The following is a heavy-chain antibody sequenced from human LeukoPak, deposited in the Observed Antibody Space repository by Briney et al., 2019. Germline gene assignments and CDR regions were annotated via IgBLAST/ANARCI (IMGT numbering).Heavy chain of an antibody. D-gene: IGHD6-13*01. CDR3: TRAPKAAAWWFDP. CDR1: GFTFSSYW. Sequence: GGSLRLSCAASGFTFSSYWMHWVRQAPGKGLVWVSRINSDGGSASYADSVKGRFTISRDNAKNTLYLQMNSLRAEDTAVYYCTRAPKAAAWWFDPWGQGTLVTVSS. V-gene: IGHV3-74*01. J-gene: IGHJ5*02. CDR2: INSDGGSA.